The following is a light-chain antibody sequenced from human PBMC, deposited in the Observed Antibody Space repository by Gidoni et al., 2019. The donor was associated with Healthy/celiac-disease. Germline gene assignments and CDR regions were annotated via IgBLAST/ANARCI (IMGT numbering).Light chain of an antibody. Sequence: SSELTQDPAVSVALGQTVRITCQGDSLRRYYASWYQQKPGQAPVLVIYGKNNRPSGIPDRFSGSSSGNTASFTITGAQAEDEADYYCNSRDSSGNHRGVFGGGTKLTVL. CDR2: GKN. J-gene: IGLJ2*01. CDR1: SLRRYY. CDR3: NSRDSSGNHRGV. V-gene: IGLV3-19*01.